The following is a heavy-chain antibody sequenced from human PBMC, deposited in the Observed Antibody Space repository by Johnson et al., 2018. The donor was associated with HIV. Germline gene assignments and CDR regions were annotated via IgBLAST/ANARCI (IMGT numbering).Heavy chain of an antibody. CDR1: GLTLSRCD. J-gene: IGHJ3*02. Sequence: VQLVESGGGVVQPGGSLRLSCAASGLTLSRCDMHWVRQAPGKGLEWVANIKQDGLEKTYVDSVRGRVTISRDNTKNSLYLQMNSLRAEDTALYYCARVLRFLEYSLDAFDIWGQGTMVTVSS. CDR3: ARVLRFLEYSLDAFDI. D-gene: IGHD3-3*01. CDR2: IKQDGLEK. V-gene: IGHV3-7*03.